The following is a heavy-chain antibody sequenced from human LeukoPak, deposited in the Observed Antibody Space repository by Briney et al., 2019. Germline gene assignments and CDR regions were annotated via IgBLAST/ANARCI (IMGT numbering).Heavy chain of an antibody. CDR3: ARPKECSGGSCYGWFDP. J-gene: IGHJ5*02. D-gene: IGHD2-15*01. CDR1: GGSISSYY. Sequence: SETLSLTCTVSGGSISSYYWSWIRQPPGKGLEWIGYIYYSGSTNYNPSLKSRVTISVDTSKNQFSLKLSSVTAADTAVYYCARPKECSGGSCYGWFDPWGQGTLVTVSS. V-gene: IGHV4-59*01. CDR2: IYYSGST.